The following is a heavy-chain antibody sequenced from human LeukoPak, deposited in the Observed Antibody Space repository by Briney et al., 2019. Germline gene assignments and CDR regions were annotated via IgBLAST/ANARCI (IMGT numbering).Heavy chain of an antibody. J-gene: IGHJ5*02. CDR2: IYHSGST. Sequence: SETLSLTCAVSGGSISSSNWWSWIRQPPGKGLEWIGEIYHSGSTHYNPSLKSRVTMSVDMSKYQFSLNLNSVTAADTAVYYCARDAYGGNSWGWFDPWGQGTLVTVSA. CDR3: ARDAYGGNSWGWFDP. V-gene: IGHV4-4*02. CDR1: GGSISSSNW. D-gene: IGHD4-23*01.